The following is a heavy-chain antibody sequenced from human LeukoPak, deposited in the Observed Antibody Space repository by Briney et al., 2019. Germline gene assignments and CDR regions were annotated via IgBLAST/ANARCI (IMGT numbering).Heavy chain of an antibody. D-gene: IGHD1-1*01. CDR3: ARGHTTFYV. V-gene: IGHV4-59*01. CDR2: INYSGRT. Sequence: KPSETLSLTCTVSGGSISGYYWSWVRQPPGKGLESIGYINYSGRTNYSPSLKSRVTISVDTSKNQFSLELTSVTDADTAVYYCARGHTTFYVWGRGTTVTVSS. J-gene: IGHJ6*02. CDR1: GGSISGYY.